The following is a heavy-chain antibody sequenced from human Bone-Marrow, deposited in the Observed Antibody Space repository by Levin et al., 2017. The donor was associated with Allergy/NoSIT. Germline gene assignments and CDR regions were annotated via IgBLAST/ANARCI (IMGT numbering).Heavy chain of an antibody. V-gene: IGHV3-7*01. J-gene: IGHJ2*01. CDR2: IKQDGSEK. D-gene: IGHD2-21*02. CDR3: ARIPYCGGDCYSWYFDL. CDR1: GFTFSSYW. Sequence: GGSLRLSCAASGFTFSSYWMSWVRQAPGKGLEWVANIKQDGSEKYYVDSVKGRFTISRDNAKNSLYLQMNSLRAEDTAVYYCARIPYCGGDCYSWYFDLWGRGTLVTVSS.